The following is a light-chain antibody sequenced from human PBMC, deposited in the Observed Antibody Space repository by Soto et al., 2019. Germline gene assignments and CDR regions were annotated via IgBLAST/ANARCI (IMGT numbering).Light chain of an antibody. V-gene: IGLV1-40*01. CDR2: INS. CDR1: SSNIGAGYD. Sequence: QSVLTQPPSVSGAPGQRVTISCTGSSSNIGAGYDVHWYQQLPGTAPKLLIYINSIRPSGVPGRFSGSKSGTSASLAITGLQAEDETDYFCQSYDSSLSGDVFGTGTKVTVL. J-gene: IGLJ1*01. CDR3: QSYDSSLSGDV.